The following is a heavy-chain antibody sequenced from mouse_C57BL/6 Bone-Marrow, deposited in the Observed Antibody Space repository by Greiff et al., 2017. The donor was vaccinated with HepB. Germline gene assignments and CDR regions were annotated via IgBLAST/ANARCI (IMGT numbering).Heavy chain of an antibody. D-gene: IGHD2-1*01. CDR3: TRGGNFRMDY. J-gene: IGHJ4*01. CDR1: GYTFTDYE. CDR2: IDPETGGT. V-gene: IGHV1-15*01. Sequence: QVQLQQSGAELVRPGASVTLSCKASGYTFTDYEMHWVKQTPVHGLEWIGAIDPETGGTAYNQKFKGKAILTADKSSSTAYMELRSLTSEDSAVYYCTRGGNFRMDYWGQGTSVTVSS.